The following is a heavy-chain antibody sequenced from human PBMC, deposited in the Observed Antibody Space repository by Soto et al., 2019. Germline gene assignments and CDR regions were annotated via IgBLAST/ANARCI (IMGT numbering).Heavy chain of an antibody. CDR2: INHSAST. J-gene: IGHJ6*02. D-gene: IGHD1-20*01. CDR3: ARSLGYNWITASYYYGMDV. CDR1: GGSYRGYY. V-gene: IGHV4-34*01. Sequence: SETLSPNCAVYGGSYRGYYWSWIRQPPGKGLEWIGEINHSASTNYNPSLKSRVTISVDTSKNQFSLKLSSVTAADTAVYYCARSLGYNWITASYYYGMDVWGQGTTVTVSS.